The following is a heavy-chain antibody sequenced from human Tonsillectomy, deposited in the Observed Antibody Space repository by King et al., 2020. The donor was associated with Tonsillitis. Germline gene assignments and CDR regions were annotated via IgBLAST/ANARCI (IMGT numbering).Heavy chain of an antibody. V-gene: IGHV3-48*01. CDR2: ISSSGTTI. CDR1: GFIFSSYS. J-gene: IGHJ4*02. CDR3: ASSRFVTPLDY. D-gene: IGHD3-16*01. Sequence: DVQLVESGGGLVQPGGSLRLSCAASGFIFSSYSMNWVRQAPGKGLEWVSYISSSGTTIYYADSVKGRFTISRDNAKNSLSLQVNNLTAEDTAVYYCASSRFVTPLDYWGQGTLVTVSS.